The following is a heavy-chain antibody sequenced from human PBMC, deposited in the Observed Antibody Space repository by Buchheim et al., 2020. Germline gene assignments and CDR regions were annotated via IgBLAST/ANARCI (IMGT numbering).Heavy chain of an antibody. CDR1: GFTLSRYA. J-gene: IGHJ4*02. D-gene: IGHD6-19*01. CDR2: INNGGNP. V-gene: IGHV3-23*01. Sequence: EVQLLESGGNLVQPGGSLRLSCAVSGFTLSRYAMNWVRQAPGKGLEWVASINNGGNPYYAGSAFGRLTVSRDTSEKTFYLQMNSLRTGDTARYYCAKDHPSSGWPAFEYWGQGT. CDR3: AKDHPSSGWPAFEY.